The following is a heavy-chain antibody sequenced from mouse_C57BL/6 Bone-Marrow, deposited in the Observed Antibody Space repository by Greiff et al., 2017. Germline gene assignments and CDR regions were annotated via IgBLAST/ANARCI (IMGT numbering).Heavy chain of an antibody. CDR2: IYPRDGST. V-gene: IGHV1-85*01. CDR3: ARDYGSSYWDFDV. Sequence: VKLQESGPELVKPGASVKLSCKASGYTFKSNDINWVKQRPGQGLEWIGWIYPRDGSTKYNEKFKGKATLTVDTSSSTAYMELHSLTSEDSAVYFCARDYGSSYWDFDVWGTGTTVTVSS. CDR1: GYTFKSND. J-gene: IGHJ1*03. D-gene: IGHD1-1*01.